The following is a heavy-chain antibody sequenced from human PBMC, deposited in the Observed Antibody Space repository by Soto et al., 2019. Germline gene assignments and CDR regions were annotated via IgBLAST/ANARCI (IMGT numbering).Heavy chain of an antibody. V-gene: IGHV4-59*01. D-gene: IGHD3-16*01. CDR1: GGSISSYY. J-gene: IGHJ4*02. Sequence: SETVSLTCTASGGSISSYYWSWIRQPPGKGLEWIGYIDYSGNTNYNPSLRSRVTISVDTSKNQLSLKLSSVTAADTALYYCARGGGNFDYWGQGTLVTASS. CDR3: ARGGGNFDY. CDR2: IDYSGNT.